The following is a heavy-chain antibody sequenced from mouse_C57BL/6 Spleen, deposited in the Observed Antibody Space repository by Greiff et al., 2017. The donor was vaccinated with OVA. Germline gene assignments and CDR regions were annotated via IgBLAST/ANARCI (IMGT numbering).Heavy chain of an antibody. J-gene: IGHJ3*01. Sequence: VKLQQPGAELVKPGASVKLSCKASGYTFTSYWMQWVKQRPGQGLEWTGEIDPSDSYTNYNQKFKGKATLTVDTSSSTAYMQLSSLTSEDSAVYYCASYYYGSKGFAYWGQGTLVTVSA. CDR1: GYTFTSYW. D-gene: IGHD1-1*01. V-gene: IGHV1-50*01. CDR3: ASYYYGSKGFAY. CDR2: IDPSDSYT.